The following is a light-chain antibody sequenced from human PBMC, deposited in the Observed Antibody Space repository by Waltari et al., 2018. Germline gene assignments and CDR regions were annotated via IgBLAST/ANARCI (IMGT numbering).Light chain of an antibody. CDR2: ATS. Sequence: EVVLTQSPGTLSLSPGERATLSCRASQSVRSDLLAWYQQKPGRAPRLLIYATSSRATGIPDRFSGSGFGTDFTLTISRLEAEDVAVYYCQQYYSAPYTFGQGTKLEIK. CDR3: QQYYSAPYT. J-gene: IGKJ2*01. CDR1: QSVRSDL. V-gene: IGKV3-20*01.